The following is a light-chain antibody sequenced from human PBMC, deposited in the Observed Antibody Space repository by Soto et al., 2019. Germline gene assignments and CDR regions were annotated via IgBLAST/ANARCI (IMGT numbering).Light chain of an antibody. CDR2: AAA. Sequence: DIQMTQSPSSLSASVGDRVTITCRASQGISNYLAWYQRKPGKVPKLLIYAAATLQSGVPSRFSGSGSGTDFTLTINSLQPEDVATYYCQKYNGAPWTFGQGTKVEIK. V-gene: IGKV1-27*01. CDR3: QKYNGAPWT. CDR1: QGISNY. J-gene: IGKJ1*01.